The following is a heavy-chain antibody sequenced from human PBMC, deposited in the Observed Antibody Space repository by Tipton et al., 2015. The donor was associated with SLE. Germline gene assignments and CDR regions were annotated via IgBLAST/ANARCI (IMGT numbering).Heavy chain of an antibody. V-gene: IGHV4-59*11. CDR2: IYYSGST. J-gene: IGHJ4*02. CDR1: GGSISSHY. Sequence: TLSLTCTVSGGSISSHYWSWIRQPPGKGLEWIGYIYYSGSTNYNPSLKSRVTISVDTSKNQFSLKLSSVTAADTAVYYCARDPGLDDYYFEYWGQGTLVTVSS. CDR3: ARDPGLDDYYFEY. D-gene: IGHD2-21*02.